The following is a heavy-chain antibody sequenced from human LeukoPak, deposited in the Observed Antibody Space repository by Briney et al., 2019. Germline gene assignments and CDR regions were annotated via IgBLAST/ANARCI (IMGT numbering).Heavy chain of an antibody. V-gene: IGHV3-30*01. CDR3: IVFATSSGYYSR. J-gene: IGHJ4*02. Sequence: GRSLRLSCAASGFTFSSYAMHWVRQAPGKGLEWVAVISYDGSSKYYADSVKGRFTISRDNSKNTLYLQMNSLRAEETAVYYCIVFATSSGYYSRGGQGPLVSVPS. D-gene: IGHD3-22*01. CDR2: ISYDGSSK. CDR1: GFTFSSYA.